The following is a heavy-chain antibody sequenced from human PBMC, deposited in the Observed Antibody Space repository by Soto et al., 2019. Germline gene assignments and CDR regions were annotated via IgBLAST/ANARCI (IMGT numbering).Heavy chain of an antibody. CDR1: GASISIYY. CDR2: IYYSGST. D-gene: IGHD3-10*01. V-gene: IGHV4-59*08. CDR3: ARRYGSSCDI. J-gene: IGHJ3*02. Sequence: QVQLQESGPGLVKPSETLSLTCTVSGASISIYYWSWIRQPPGKGLEWIGYIYYSGSTNYNPSLKSRFTISVDTSKKQFSLKLCSVTAADTAVYYCARRYGSSCDIWGQGTMVTVSS.